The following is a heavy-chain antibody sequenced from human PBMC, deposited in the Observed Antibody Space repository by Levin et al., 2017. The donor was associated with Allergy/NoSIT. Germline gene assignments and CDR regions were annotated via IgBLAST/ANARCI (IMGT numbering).Heavy chain of an antibody. V-gene: IGHV1-69*13. Sequence: ASVKVSCKAFGGALRYYPISWVRQAPGQGLEWMGGIIPAFASTNYAQKFQGRVTITADESTRTAYMELRSLRSEDTAVYFCARPRGGFYGSGSFDSWGQGTLVTVSS. CDR1: GGALRYYP. CDR2: IIPAFAST. D-gene: IGHD3-10*01. CDR3: ARPRGGFYGSGSFDS. J-gene: IGHJ4*02.